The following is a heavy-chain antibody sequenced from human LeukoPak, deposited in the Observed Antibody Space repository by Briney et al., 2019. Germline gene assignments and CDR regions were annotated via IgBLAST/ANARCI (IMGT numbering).Heavy chain of an antibody. Sequence: GGSLRLSCAGSGFTFNIYAMSWVRQAPGAGLEWVSTVSESGGSAYYADSVKGRFTVSRDNSKNTLDLQMNSLRAEDTAVYYCVKSPQALEWLSFFDSWGQGTLVTVSS. V-gene: IGHV3-23*01. CDR2: VSESGGSA. CDR3: VKSPQALEWLSFFDS. J-gene: IGHJ4*02. CDR1: GFTFNIYA. D-gene: IGHD3-3*01.